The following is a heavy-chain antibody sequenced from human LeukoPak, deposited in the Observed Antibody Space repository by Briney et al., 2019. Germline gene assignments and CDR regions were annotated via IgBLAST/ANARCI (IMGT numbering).Heavy chain of an antibody. CDR1: GFTFSSYS. D-gene: IGHD2-2*01. J-gene: IGHJ4*02. Sequence: GGSLRLSCAASGFTFSSYSMNWVRQAPGKGLEWVSSISSSSSYIYYADSVKGRFTISRDNAKNSLYLQMNSLRAEDTAVYYCARGRGSGYCSSTSCQILDYWGQGTLVTVSS. CDR3: ARGRGSGYCSSTSCQILDY. V-gene: IGHV3-21*01. CDR2: ISSSSSYI.